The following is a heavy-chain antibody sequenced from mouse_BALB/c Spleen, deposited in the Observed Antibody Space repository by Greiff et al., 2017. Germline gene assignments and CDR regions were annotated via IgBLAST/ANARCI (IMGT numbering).Heavy chain of an antibody. CDR2: ISSGGSYT. Sequence: EVQRVESGGGLVKPGGSLKLSCAASGFTFSSYAMSWVRQSPEKRLEWVAEISSGGSYTYYPDTVTGRFTISRDNAKNTLYLEMSSLRSEDTAMYYCATYYRYDEGTWFAYWGQGTLVTVSA. V-gene: IGHV5-9-4*01. CDR1: GFTFSSYA. D-gene: IGHD2-14*01. CDR3: ATYYRYDEGTWFAY. J-gene: IGHJ3*01.